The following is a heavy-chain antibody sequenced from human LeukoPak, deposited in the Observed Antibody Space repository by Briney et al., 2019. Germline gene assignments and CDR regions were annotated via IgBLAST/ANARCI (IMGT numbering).Heavy chain of an antibody. V-gene: IGHV1-69*04. Sequence: SVKVSCKASGYTFTSYGISWVRQAPGQGLEWMGRIIPILGIANYAQKFQGRVTITADKSTSTAYMELSSLRSEDTAVYYCARQPYGSGSYARDFDYWGQGTLVTVSS. D-gene: IGHD3-10*01. J-gene: IGHJ4*02. CDR3: ARQPYGSGSYARDFDY. CDR1: GYTFTSYG. CDR2: IIPILGIA.